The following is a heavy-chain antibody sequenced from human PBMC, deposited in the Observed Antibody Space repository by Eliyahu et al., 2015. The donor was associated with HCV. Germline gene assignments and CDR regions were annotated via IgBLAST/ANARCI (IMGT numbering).Heavy chain of an antibody. D-gene: IGHD3-22*01. V-gene: IGHV4-61*02. CDR1: GGSXSSXSYX. Sequence: QVQLQESGPGLVKPSQTLSLTCPVSGGSXSSXSYXWSWIRXPAGKGXEWIGRIYTSGSTNYNPSLKSRVTISVDTSKNQFSLKXSSVTAADTAVYYCAREPPSNTMIVVVITSGYFDYWGQGTLVTVSS. J-gene: IGHJ4*02. CDR2: IYTSGST. CDR3: AREPPSNTMIVVVITSGYFDY.